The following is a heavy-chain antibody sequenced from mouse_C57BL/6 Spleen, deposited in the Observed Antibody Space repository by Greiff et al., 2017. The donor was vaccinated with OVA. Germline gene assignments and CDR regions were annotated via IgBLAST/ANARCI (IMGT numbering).Heavy chain of an antibody. CDR2: IHPNSGST. D-gene: IGHD2-2*01. CDR3: ARGSMVTTYYFDY. V-gene: IGHV1-26*01. CDR1: GYTFTDYY. J-gene: IGHJ2*01. Sequence: EVQLQQSGPELVKPGASVKISCKASGYTFTDYYMNWVKQSHGKSLEWIGMIHPNSGSTNYNEKFKSKATLTVDKSSSTAYMQLSSLTSEDSAVYYCARGSMVTTYYFDYWGQGTTLTVSS.